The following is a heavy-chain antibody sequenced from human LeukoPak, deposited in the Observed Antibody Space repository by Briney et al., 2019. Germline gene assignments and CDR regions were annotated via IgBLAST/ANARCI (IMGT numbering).Heavy chain of an antibody. CDR2: ISSSDETI. CDR3: AREARRSASWPGVLRY. J-gene: IGHJ4*02. D-gene: IGHD2-2*01. V-gene: IGHV3-48*04. Sequence: GGSLRLSCAASGFTFNSYWMSWVRQAPGKGLEWVSSISSSDETIHYADSVKGRFTISRDNTKNSLSLQMNSLTADDTAVYYCAREARRSASWPGVLRYWGQGILVTVSS. CDR1: GFTFNSYW.